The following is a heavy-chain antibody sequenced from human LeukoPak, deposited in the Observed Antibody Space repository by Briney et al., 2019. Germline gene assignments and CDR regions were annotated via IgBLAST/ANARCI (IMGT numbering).Heavy chain of an antibody. D-gene: IGHD5-24*01. J-gene: IGHJ4*02. Sequence: PGRSLRLSCAASGFTFSSYAMHWVRQAPGKGLEWVAVISYDGSNKYYADSVKGRFTISRDNSKNTLYLQMNSLRAEDTAVYYWARGEMATIYRFDYWGQGTLVTVSS. V-gene: IGHV3-30-3*01. CDR1: GFTFSSYA. CDR2: ISYDGSNK. CDR3: ARGEMATIYRFDY.